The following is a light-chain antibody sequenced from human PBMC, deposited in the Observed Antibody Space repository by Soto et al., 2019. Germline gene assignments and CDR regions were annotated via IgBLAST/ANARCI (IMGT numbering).Light chain of an antibody. J-gene: IGLJ2*01. Sequence: QSALTQPASVSGSPGQSITISCTGASSDFGSYDLVSWYQHHPGKAPKLMIYEVNKRPSVVSNRFSGSKSGNTAFLTISGLQAEDEADYYCSSYVGTTNLIFGGGTKVTVL. CDR2: EVN. CDR3: SSYVGTTNLI. CDR1: SSDFGSYDL. V-gene: IGLV2-23*02.